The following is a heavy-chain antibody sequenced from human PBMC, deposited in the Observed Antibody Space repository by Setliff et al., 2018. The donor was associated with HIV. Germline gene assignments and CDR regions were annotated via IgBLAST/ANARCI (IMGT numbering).Heavy chain of an antibody. CDR2: IYYSGST. J-gene: IGHJ4*02. V-gene: IGHV4-39*01. D-gene: IGHD6-19*01. Sequence: SETLSLTCTVSGGSISSSSYYWGWIRQPPGKGLEWIGSIYYSGSTYYNPSLRSRATISVDTSKNQFSLKLSSVTAADTAMYYCIIAYSSGWLSPMGFDSWGQGTLVTVSS. CDR1: GGSISSSSYY. CDR3: IIAYSSGWLSPMGFDS.